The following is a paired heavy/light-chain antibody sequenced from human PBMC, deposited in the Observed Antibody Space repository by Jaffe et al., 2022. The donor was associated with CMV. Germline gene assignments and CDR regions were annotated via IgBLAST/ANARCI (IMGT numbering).Light chain of an antibody. CDR1: SSNIGSNI. J-gene: IGLJ3*02. V-gene: IGLV1-44*01. CDR2: SNN. Sequence: QSVLTQPPSASGTPGQRVTISCSGSSSNIGSNIVNWYQHLPGTAPKLLIFSNNRRPSGVPDRFSGSKSGASASLAISGLQSEDEGDYFCAVWDDSLDGWVFGGGTKLTVL. CDR3: AVWDDSLDGWV.
Heavy chain of an antibody. Sequence: QVELQESGPGLVKPSETLSLTCSVSSDSISAYSWSWIRQPPGKGLEWIGYISDGGNTNYNPSLKSRVTILLDTAKNQVSLKLNSMTAADTAIYFCVRLRTMGIVSPYTWRYWFFDLWGRGTLVTVSS. CDR3: VRLRTMGIVSPYTWRYWFFDL. V-gene: IGHV4-59*01. CDR1: SDSISAYS. D-gene: IGHD2-21*01. J-gene: IGHJ2*01. CDR2: ISDGGNT.